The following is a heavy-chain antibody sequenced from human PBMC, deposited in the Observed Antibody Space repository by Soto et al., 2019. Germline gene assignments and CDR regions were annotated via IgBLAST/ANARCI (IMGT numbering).Heavy chain of an antibody. CDR1: GFTVSGKKY. CDR3: ATWLLREHAFDI. V-gene: IGHV3-53*01. J-gene: IGHJ3*02. CDR2: LYIADGT. Sequence: DVQVVESGGGLIQPGGSLRLSCAASGFTVSGKKYITWVRQAPGQGLEWVSALYIADGTFYAESVRSRFTVSIDSSKNTMYLQMNNLSPEDTAVYFCATWLLREHAFDIWGLGTMVTVSS. D-gene: IGHD2-15*01.